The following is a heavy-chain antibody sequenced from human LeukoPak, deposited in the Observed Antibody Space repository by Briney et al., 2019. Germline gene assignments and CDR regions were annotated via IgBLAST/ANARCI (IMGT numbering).Heavy chain of an antibody. CDR1: GFTVSNSY. CDR3: VNSVMVRGVIRPY. J-gene: IGHJ4*02. V-gene: IGHV3-53*01. Sequence: GGSLRLSCAASGFTVSNSYLSWVRQAPGKGLEWVSVIYSGGNTYYADSVKGRFTISRDNSKNTLYLQMNSLRAEDTAVYYCVNSVMVRGVIRPYWGQGTLVTVSS. D-gene: IGHD3-10*01. CDR2: IYSGGNT.